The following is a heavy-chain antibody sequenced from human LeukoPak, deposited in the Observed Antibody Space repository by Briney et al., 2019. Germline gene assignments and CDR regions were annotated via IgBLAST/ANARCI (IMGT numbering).Heavy chain of an antibody. D-gene: IGHD3-10*01. V-gene: IGHV4-34*01. CDR1: GGSFSGYY. CDR3: ARSASGLPLYVIWFDP. CDR2: INHSGST. Sequence: SETLSLTCAVYGGSFSGYYWSWIRQPPGKGLEWIGEINHSGSTNYNPSLKSRVTISVDTSKNQFSLKLSSVTAADTAVYYCARSASGLPLYVIWFDPWGQGTLVTVSS. J-gene: IGHJ5*02.